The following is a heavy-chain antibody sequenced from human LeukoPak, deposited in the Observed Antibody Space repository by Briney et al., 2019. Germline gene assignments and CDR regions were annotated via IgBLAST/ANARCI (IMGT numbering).Heavy chain of an antibody. D-gene: IGHD2-2*01. J-gene: IGHJ4*02. Sequence: HPGGSLRLSCAASGFPFSNYAMSWVRQAPGKGLEWVSAILSSGDHTYYPDSLKGRFTISRDNSKNTLYLQINSLRADDTAVYYCASRYCSSTNCLAFDYWGQGTLVTVSS. V-gene: IGHV3-23*01. CDR2: ILSSGDHT. CDR1: GFPFSNYA. CDR3: ASRYCSSTNCLAFDY.